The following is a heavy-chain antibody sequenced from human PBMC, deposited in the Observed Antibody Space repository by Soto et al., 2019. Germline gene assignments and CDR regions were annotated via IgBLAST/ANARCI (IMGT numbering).Heavy chain of an antibody. J-gene: IGHJ3*02. V-gene: IGHV4-59*01. CDR3: ARGDKYCSGGSCWPSYDAFDI. CDR2: IYYSGST. Sequence: PSETLSLTCTVSGGSISSYYWSWIRQPPGKGLEWIGYIYYSGSTNYNPSLKSRVTISVDTSKNQFSLKLSSVTAADTAVYYCARGDKYCSGGSCWPSYDAFDIWGQGTMVTVSS. D-gene: IGHD2-15*01. CDR1: GGSISSYY.